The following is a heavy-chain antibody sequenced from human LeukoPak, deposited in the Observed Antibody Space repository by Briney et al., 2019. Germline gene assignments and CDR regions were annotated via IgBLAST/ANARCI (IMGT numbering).Heavy chain of an antibody. D-gene: IGHD4-17*01. CDR2: IYTSGST. CDR3: ARDRYPHYGGNQGWFDP. V-gene: IGHV4-4*07. J-gene: IGHJ5*02. Sequence: SETLSLTCTVSGGSISSYYWSWIRRPAGKGLEWIGRIYTSGSTNYNPSLKSRVTMSVDTSKNQFSLKLSSVTAADTAVYYCARDRYPHYGGNQGWFDPWGQGTLVTVSS. CDR1: GGSISSYY.